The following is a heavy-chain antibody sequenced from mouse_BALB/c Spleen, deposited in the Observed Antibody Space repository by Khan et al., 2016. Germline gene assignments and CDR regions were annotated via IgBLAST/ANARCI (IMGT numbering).Heavy chain of an antibody. CDR1: AYSITSDYY. D-gene: IGHD4-1*01. V-gene: IGHV3-6*02. CDR3: TRDLGRGGAYYFDY. J-gene: IGHJ2*01. CDR2: ISYDGTD. Sequence: EVQLQESGPGLVKPSQSLSLTCSVTAYSITSDYYWNWIRQFPGNKLEWMGYISYDGTDNYNPSLKNRISITRDTSKHQFFQNLNSVTTEDTATYYGTRDLGRGGAYYFDYWGQGTTLTVSA.